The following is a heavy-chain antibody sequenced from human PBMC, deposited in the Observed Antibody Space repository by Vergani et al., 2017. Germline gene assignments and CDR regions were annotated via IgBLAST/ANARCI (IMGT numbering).Heavy chain of an antibody. D-gene: IGHD1-14*01. CDR3: AGDLRLLYNRFDP. V-gene: IGHV3-33*01. Sequence: QVQLVESGGGVVQPGRSLRLSCAAPGFTFNQYGMHWVRQAPGKGLEWVAVTWYDGNNKQSADSVKGRFTISRDNSKSTMYLQMESLRDEDTGVYYCAGDLRLLYNRFDPWGPGTLVTVSS. CDR1: GFTFNQYG. J-gene: IGHJ5*02. CDR2: TWYDGNNK.